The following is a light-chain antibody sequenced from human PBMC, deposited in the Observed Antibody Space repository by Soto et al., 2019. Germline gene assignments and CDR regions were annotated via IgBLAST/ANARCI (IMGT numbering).Light chain of an antibody. Sequence: EFVLTQSPGTLSLSPGERATLSCRASQSISSSKLAWYQQNPGQAPRLLMYGASNRATGIPARFSGSGSGTEFTLTISSLQSEDFAVYYCQQYDYWPRTFGQGTKVDI. CDR3: QQYDYWPRT. CDR2: GAS. J-gene: IGKJ1*01. CDR1: QSISSS. V-gene: IGKV3-15*01.